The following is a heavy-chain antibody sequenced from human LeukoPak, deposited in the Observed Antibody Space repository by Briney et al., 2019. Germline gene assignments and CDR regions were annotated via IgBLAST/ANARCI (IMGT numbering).Heavy chain of an antibody. CDR3: ARYGGSYDILTGYYYYYGMDV. CDR1: GGPISSYY. V-gene: IGHV4-59*01. J-gene: IGHJ6*02. Sequence: PSETLSLTCTVSGGPISSYYWSWIRQPPGKGLEWIGYIYYSGSTNYNPSLKSRVTISVDTSKNQFSLKLSSVTAADTAVYYCARYGGSYDILTGYYYYYGMDVWGQGTTVTVSS. D-gene: IGHD3-9*01. CDR2: IYYSGST.